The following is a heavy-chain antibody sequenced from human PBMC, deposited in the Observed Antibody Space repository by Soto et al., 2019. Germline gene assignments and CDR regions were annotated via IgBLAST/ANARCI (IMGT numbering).Heavy chain of an antibody. CDR1: GFTFSSYW. D-gene: IGHD1-20*01. J-gene: IGHJ4*02. V-gene: IGHV3-7*01. Sequence: EVQLVESGGGLVQPGGSLRLSCAASGFTFSSYWMSWVRQAPGKGLEWVANIKQDGSEKYYVDSVKGRFTISRDNAKNSLYLQMNSLRAEDTAVYYCARGRNFEYNTCDYWGQGTLVTVSS. CDR3: ARGRNFEYNTCDY. CDR2: IKQDGSEK.